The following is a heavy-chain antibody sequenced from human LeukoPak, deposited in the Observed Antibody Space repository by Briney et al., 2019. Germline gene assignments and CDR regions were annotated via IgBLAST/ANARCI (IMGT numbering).Heavy chain of an antibody. CDR3: ARGNNYYDSSGSLDY. Sequence: ASVKVSCKASGYTFTSYAMHWVRQAPGQRLEWMGWINAGNGNTKYSQKFQGRVTITRDTSASTAYMELSSLRSEDTAVYYCARGNNYYDSSGSLDYWGQGTLATVSS. CDR1: GYTFTSYA. J-gene: IGHJ4*02. D-gene: IGHD3-22*01. CDR2: INAGNGNT. V-gene: IGHV1-3*01.